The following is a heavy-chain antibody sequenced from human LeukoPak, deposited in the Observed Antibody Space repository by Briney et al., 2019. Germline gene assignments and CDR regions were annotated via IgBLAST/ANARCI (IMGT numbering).Heavy chain of an antibody. Sequence: ASVRVSCKASGYTFTSYAISWVRQAPGQGLEWMGGIIPIFGTANYAQKFQRRVTITADVSTSTAYMELSSLRSEDTAVYYCARAWRGIVATIGVIWGQGTLVTVSS. CDR1: GYTFTSYA. V-gene: IGHV1-69*13. CDR2: IIPIFGTA. J-gene: IGHJ4*02. D-gene: IGHD5-12*01. CDR3: ARAWRGIVATIGVI.